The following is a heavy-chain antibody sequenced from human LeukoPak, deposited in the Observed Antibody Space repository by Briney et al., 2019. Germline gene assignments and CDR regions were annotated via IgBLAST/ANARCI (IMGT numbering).Heavy chain of an antibody. CDR3: ARDASNTYYYDSSGYQDY. CDR1: GYTFTGYY. V-gene: IGHV1-2*02. D-gene: IGHD3-22*01. J-gene: IGHJ4*02. CDR2: INPNSGGT. Sequence: ASVKVSCKASGYTFTGYYMHWVRQAPGQGLEWMGWINPNSGGTNYAQKFQGRVTMTRDTSISTAYMEQSRLRSDDTAVYYCARDASNTYYYDSSGYQDYWGQGTLVTVSS.